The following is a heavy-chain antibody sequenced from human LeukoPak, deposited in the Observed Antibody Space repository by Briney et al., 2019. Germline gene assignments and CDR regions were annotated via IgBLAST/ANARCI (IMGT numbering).Heavy chain of an antibody. D-gene: IGHD6-13*01. CDR3: ARGPGIAAAKRYGMDV. CDR2: INHSGST. Sequence: SSETLSLTCALYGGSFSGYYWSWIRQPPGKGLEWIGEINHSGSTNYNPSLKSRVTISVDTSKNQFPLKLSSVTAADTAVYYCARGPGIAAAKRYGMDVWGKGTTVTVSS. V-gene: IGHV4-34*01. J-gene: IGHJ6*04. CDR1: GGSFSGYY.